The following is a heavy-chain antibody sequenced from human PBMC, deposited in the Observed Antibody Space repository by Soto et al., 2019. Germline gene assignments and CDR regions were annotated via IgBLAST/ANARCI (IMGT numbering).Heavy chain of an antibody. D-gene: IGHD3-22*01. CDR3: ARDSYYDSTGNWFDP. V-gene: IGHV1-46*01. CDR2: INPSGGST. Sequence: ASVKVSCKASGYTFTRYYMHWGGQAPGQGLEWMGIINPSGGSTSYAQKFQGRVTMTRDTSTSTVYMELSSLRSEDTAVYYCARDSYYDSTGNWFDPWGQGTLVTVSS. CDR1: GYTFTRYY. J-gene: IGHJ5*02.